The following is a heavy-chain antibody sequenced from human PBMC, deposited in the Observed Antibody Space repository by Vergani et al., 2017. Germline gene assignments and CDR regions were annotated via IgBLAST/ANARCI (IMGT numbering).Heavy chain of an antibody. CDR1: GGSLDIHSQT. CDR3: VRVLHTSYILGAFDI. Sequence: QAQLHESGPRLVIPSPTLSLTCSFSGGSLDIHSQTWGWIRQPAGEGLEWIGLIDVKGNSNFSPSLESRVTMSADASRGRFSLNLRSVTTSDTAVYYCVRVLHTSYILGAFDIWGQGIKVTVSS. D-gene: IGHD2-21*01. CDR2: IDVKGNS. J-gene: IGHJ3*02. V-gene: IGHV4-61*02.